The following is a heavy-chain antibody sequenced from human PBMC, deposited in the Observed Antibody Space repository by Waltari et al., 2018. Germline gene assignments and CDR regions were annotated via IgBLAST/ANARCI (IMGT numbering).Heavy chain of an antibody. CDR3: AKNGQWLVPAYYFDY. D-gene: IGHD6-19*01. Sequence: QVQLVESGGGVVQPGGSLRLSCAASGFTFSSYGMHWVRQAPGKGLEWVAFIRYDGSNKYYADSVKGRFTISRDNSKNTLYLQMNSLRAEDTAVYYCAKNGQWLVPAYYFDYWGQGTLVTVSS. CDR1: GFTFSSYG. V-gene: IGHV3-30*02. CDR2: IRYDGSNK. J-gene: IGHJ4*02.